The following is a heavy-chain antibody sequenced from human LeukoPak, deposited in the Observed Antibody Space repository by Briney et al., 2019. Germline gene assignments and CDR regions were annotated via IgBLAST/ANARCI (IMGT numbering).Heavy chain of an antibody. CDR1: GDSISSYY. CDR2: IHYSGIT. V-gene: IGHV4-59*12. Sequence: PSETLSLTCTVSGDSISSYYWSWTRQPPGKGLEWIGYIHYSGITNYNPSLKSRVTISVDTSKNQFSLKLSSVTAADTAVYYCARVTEVDTASYFYYYGMDVWGQGTTVTVSS. J-gene: IGHJ6*02. CDR3: ARVTEVDTASYFYYYGMDV. D-gene: IGHD5-18*01.